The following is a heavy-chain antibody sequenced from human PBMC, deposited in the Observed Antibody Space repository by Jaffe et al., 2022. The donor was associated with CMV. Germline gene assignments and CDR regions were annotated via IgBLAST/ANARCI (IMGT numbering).Heavy chain of an antibody. Sequence: QVQLVQSGAEVKKPGASVKVSCKASGYTFTGYYMHWVRQAPGQGLEWMGWINPNSGGTNYAQKFQGRVTMTRDTSISTAYMELSRLRSDDTAVYYCARDITYCGGDCPHHSDYWGQGTLVTVSS. CDR2: INPNSGGT. V-gene: IGHV1-2*02. D-gene: IGHD2-21*02. J-gene: IGHJ4*02. CDR3: ARDITYCGGDCPHHSDY. CDR1: GYTFTGYY.